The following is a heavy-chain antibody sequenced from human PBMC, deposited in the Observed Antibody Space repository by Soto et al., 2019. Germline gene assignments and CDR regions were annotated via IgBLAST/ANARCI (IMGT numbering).Heavy chain of an antibody. V-gene: IGHV5-51*01. Sequence: PGESLKISCKGSGYSFTSYWIGWVRQMPGKGLEWMGIIYPGDSDTRYSPSFQGQVTISADKSISTAYLQWSSLKASDTAMYYCARHEVLVPAAKDYYYYGMDVWGQGTTVTVSS. CDR2: IYPGDSDT. CDR1: GYSFTSYW. CDR3: ARHEVLVPAAKDYYYYGMDV. J-gene: IGHJ6*02. D-gene: IGHD2-2*01.